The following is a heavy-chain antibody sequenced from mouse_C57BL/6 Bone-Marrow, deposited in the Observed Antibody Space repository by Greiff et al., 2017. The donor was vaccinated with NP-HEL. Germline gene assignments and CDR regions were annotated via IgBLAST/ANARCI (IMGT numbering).Heavy chain of an antibody. CDR2: IYPGSGNT. V-gene: IGHV1-66*01. J-gene: IGHJ2*01. D-gene: IGHD2-3*01. Sequence: QVQLQQSGPELVKPGASVKISCKASGYSFTSYYIHWVKQRPGQGLEWIGWIYPGSGNTKYNEKFKGKATLTADTSSSTAYMQLSSLTSEDSAVYYCARSRWLLPYFDYWGQGTTLTVSS. CDR3: ARSRWLLPYFDY. CDR1: GYSFTSYY.